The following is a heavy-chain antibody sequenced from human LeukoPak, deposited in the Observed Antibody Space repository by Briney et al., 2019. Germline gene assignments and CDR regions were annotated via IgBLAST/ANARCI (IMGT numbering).Heavy chain of an antibody. V-gene: IGHV3-49*03. J-gene: IGHJ6*03. CDR1: GFTFGDYA. Sequence: GGSLRLSCTAPGFTFGDYAMSWFRQAPGKGLEWVGFIRSKAYGGTTEYAASVKGRFTISRDDSKSIAYLQMNSLKTEDTAVYYCTREGMPHWYGSGYYYYYYMDVWGKGTTVTVSS. D-gene: IGHD3-10*01. CDR3: TREGMPHWYGSGYYYYYYMDV. CDR2: IRSKAYGGTT.